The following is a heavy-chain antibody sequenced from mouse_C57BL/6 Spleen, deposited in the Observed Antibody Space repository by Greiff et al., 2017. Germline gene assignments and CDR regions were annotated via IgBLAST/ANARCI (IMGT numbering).Heavy chain of an antibody. V-gene: IGHV5-4*01. CDR2: ISDGGSYT. CDR1: GFTFSSYA. Sequence: EVQRVESGGGLVKPGGSLKLSCAASGFTFSSYAMSWVRQTPEKRLEWVATISDGGSYTYYPDNVKGRFTISRDNAKNNLYLQMSHLKSEDTAMYYCARERDTTVVEYWGQGTSVTVSS. D-gene: IGHD1-1*01. J-gene: IGHJ4*01. CDR3: ARERDTTVVEY.